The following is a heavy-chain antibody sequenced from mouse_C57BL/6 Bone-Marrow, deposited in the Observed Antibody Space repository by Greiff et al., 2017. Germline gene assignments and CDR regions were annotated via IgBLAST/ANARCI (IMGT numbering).Heavy chain of an antibody. CDR2: INSGGSYT. V-gene: IGHV5-6*01. J-gene: IGHJ1*03. CDR3: ARDDYDGYFDV. Sequence: EVKLVESGGDLVKPGGSLKLSCAASGFTFSSYGMSWVRQTPDKRLEWVATINSGGSYTYYPDSVKGRFTISRDNAKNTLYLQMSRLKSEDTALYYCARDDYDGYFDVWGTGTTVTVSS. CDR1: GFTFSSYG. D-gene: IGHD2-4*01.